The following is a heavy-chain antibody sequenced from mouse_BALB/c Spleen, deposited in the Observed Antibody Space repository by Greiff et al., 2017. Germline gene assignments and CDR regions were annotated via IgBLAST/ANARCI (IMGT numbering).Heavy chain of an antibody. CDR1: GFTFTDYY. CDR2: IRNKANGYTT. Sequence: EVHLVESGGGLVQPGGSLRLSCATSGFTFTDYYMSWVRQPPGKALEWLGFIRNKANGYTTEYSASVKGRFTISRDNSQSILYLQMNTLRAEDSATYYCARDMGTTVVGYFDVWGAGTTVTVSS. D-gene: IGHD1-1*01. CDR3: ARDMGTTVVGYFDV. J-gene: IGHJ1*01. V-gene: IGHV7-3*02.